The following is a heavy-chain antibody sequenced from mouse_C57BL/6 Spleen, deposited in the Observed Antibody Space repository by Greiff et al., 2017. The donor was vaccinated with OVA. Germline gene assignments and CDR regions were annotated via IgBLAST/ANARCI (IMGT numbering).Heavy chain of an antibody. CDR3: ARRVTTVVATRYYAMDY. J-gene: IGHJ4*01. D-gene: IGHD1-1*01. V-gene: IGHV3-6*01. Sequence: EVQLQQSGPGLVKPSQSLSLTCSVTGYSITSGYYWHWIRQFPGNKLEWMGYISYDGSNNYNPSLKNRISITRDTSKNQFFLKLNSVTTEDTATYYCARRVTTVVATRYYAMDYWGQGTSVTVSS. CDR2: ISYDGSN. CDR1: GYSITSGYY.